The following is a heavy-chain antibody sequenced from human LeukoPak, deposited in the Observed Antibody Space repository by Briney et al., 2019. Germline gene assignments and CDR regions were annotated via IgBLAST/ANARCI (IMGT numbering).Heavy chain of an antibody. V-gene: IGHV1-2*02. CDR3: ASLVAVAGATGYYYYGMDV. CDR2: INPNSGGT. D-gene: IGHD6-19*01. Sequence: GASVKVSCKASGYTFTGYYMHWVRQAPGQGLEWMGWINPNSGGTNYAQKFQGGVTMTRDTSISTAYMELSRLRSDDTAVYYCASLVAVAGATGYYYYGMDVCGQGTTVTVSS. J-gene: IGHJ6*02. CDR1: GYTFTGYY.